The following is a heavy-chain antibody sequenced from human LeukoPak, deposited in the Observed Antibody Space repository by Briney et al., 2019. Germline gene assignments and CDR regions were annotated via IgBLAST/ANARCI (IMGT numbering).Heavy chain of an antibody. Sequence: GGSLRLSCAASGFTFSSYWMHWVRQAPGKGLVWVSRIKSDGSTTTYADSVKGRFTISRDNAKNSLYLQMNSLRAEDTAVYYCARAVSVSSYYFDCWGQGTLVTVSS. V-gene: IGHV3-74*01. CDR2: IKSDGSTT. J-gene: IGHJ4*02. CDR1: GFTFSSYW. CDR3: ARAVSVSSYYFDC. D-gene: IGHD5/OR15-5a*01.